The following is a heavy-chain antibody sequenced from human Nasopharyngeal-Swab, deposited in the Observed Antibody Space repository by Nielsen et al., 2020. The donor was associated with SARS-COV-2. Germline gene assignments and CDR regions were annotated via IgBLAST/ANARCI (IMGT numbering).Heavy chain of an antibody. CDR2: INEDGSEK. CDR1: GFTFSSYW. Sequence: GESLKISCAASGFTFSSYWMSWVRQAPGKGLEWVANINEDGSEKYYVDSVKGRFTISRDNAKNSLYLQMNSLRAEDTAVYYCARDDDFWSGYSNGMDVWGQGTTVTVSS. J-gene: IGHJ6*02. D-gene: IGHD3-3*01. CDR3: ARDDDFWSGYSNGMDV. V-gene: IGHV3-7*01.